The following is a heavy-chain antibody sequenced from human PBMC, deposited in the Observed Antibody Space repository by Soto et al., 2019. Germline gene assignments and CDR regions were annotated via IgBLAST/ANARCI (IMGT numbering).Heavy chain of an antibody. CDR2: ISNDAINK. CDR3: ATELELRRYFDY. Sequence: PGGSLSLACAASGFTFSSYSMHWVRQAPGKGLEWVAVISNDAINKYYADSVKGRFTISRDNSKNTLYLQMNSLRAEDTAVYYCATELELRRYFDYWGQGTLVTVSS. J-gene: IGHJ4*02. V-gene: IGHV3-30*03. D-gene: IGHD3-16*01. CDR1: GFTFSSYS.